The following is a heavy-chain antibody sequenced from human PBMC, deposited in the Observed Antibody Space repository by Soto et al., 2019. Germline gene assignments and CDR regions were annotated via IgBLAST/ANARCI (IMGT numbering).Heavy chain of an antibody. CDR2: IDPSDSYT. CDR3: ARVYKNWFDS. V-gene: IGHV5-10-1*01. D-gene: IGHD1-1*01. J-gene: IGHJ5*01. CDR1: GYNFTAFW. Sequence: GESLKISCRASGYNFTAFWIHWVRQMPGKGLEWLGKIDPSDSYTNYSPPFEGNVPISTDNYITTVYLQWSCLRPSHTALYLCARVYKNWFDSWAQGTMVTVSS.